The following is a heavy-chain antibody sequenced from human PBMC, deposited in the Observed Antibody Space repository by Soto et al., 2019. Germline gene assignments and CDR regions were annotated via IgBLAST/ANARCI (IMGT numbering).Heavy chain of an antibody. J-gene: IGHJ6*02. CDR2: IIAYNGNT. Sequence: GASVKVSFKASGYTFTSCGISWVRQAPGQGLEWMGWIIAYNGNTNYAQKFQGRVTITADESTSTAYMELRSLRSEDTAVYYCAREEKDSSGWYRYYGMDVWGQGTTVTVSS. D-gene: IGHD6-19*01. V-gene: IGHV1-18*01. CDR1: GYTFTSCG. CDR3: AREEKDSSGWYRYYGMDV.